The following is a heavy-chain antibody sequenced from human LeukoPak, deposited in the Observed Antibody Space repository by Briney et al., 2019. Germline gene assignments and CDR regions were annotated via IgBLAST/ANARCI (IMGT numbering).Heavy chain of an antibody. D-gene: IGHD5-18*01. Sequence: GGSLRLSCAASGFTFKSYGMTWVRQVPGKGLEWVSSITGAGSSTKYADSVNGRFTISRDNSKNAVSLQMTGLRAEDTAVYYCARKVAVAMDLDYWGQGTLVTVSS. CDR1: GFTFKSYG. J-gene: IGHJ4*02. CDR3: ARKVAVAMDLDY. V-gene: IGHV3-23*01. CDR2: ITGAGSST.